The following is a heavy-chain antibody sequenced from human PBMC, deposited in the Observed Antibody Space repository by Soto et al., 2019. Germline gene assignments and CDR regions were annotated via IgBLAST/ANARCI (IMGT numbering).Heavy chain of an antibody. J-gene: IGHJ6*02. V-gene: IGHV3-21*01. Sequence: PGGYLRLSCAASGFTFSSYSMNWVRQAPGKGLEWVSSISSSSSYIYYADSVKGRFTISRDNAKNSLYLQMNSLRAEDTAVYYCARARHNWNYGALSDGMDVWGQGTTVTVSS. CDR3: ARARHNWNYGALSDGMDV. D-gene: IGHD1-7*01. CDR1: GFTFSSYS. CDR2: ISSSSSYI.